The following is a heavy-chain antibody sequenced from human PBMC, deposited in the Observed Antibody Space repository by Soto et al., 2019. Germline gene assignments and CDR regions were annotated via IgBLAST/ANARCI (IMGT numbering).Heavy chain of an antibody. CDR1: GFTFSSYA. J-gene: IGHJ5*02. D-gene: IGHD3-9*01. V-gene: IGHV3-30-3*01. CDR3: ARSKLRYFDWLSS. CDR2: ISYDGSNK. Sequence: AGGSLRLSCAASGFTFSSYAMHWVRQAPGKGLEWVAVISYDGSNKYYADSVKGRFTISRDNSKNTLYLQMNSLRAEDTAVYYCARSKLRYFDWLSSWGQGTLVTVS.